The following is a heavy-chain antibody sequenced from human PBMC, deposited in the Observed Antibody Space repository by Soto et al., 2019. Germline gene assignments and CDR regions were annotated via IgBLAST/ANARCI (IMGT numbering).Heavy chain of an antibody. D-gene: IGHD2-2*01. J-gene: IGHJ4*02. Sequence: QVQLVQSGAEAKKPGASVKISCKASGYTFNKYYMHWVRQAPGQGLEWMGVINFSDDSTTYLQKLQGRVTVTRDTSTSTVYMELSSLGSDDTAVYYCAREDPAVAKFDYWGQGTLVTVSS. CDR1: GYTFNKYY. CDR3: AREDPAVAKFDY. V-gene: IGHV1-46*02. CDR2: INFSDDST.